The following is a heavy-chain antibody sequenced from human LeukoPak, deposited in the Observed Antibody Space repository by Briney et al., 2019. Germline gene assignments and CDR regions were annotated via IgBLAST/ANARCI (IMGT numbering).Heavy chain of an antibody. CDR3: ARGGGLQGYYYYMDV. CDR1: GFTFSSYW. D-gene: IGHD4-11*01. Sequence: GGSLRLSCAASGFTFSSYWMHWVRQALGKGLVWVSRINSDGSSTSYADSVKGRFTISRDNAKNTLYLQMNSLRAEDTAVYYCARGGGLQGYYYYMDVWGKGTTVTVSS. CDR2: INSDGSST. J-gene: IGHJ6*03. V-gene: IGHV3-74*01.